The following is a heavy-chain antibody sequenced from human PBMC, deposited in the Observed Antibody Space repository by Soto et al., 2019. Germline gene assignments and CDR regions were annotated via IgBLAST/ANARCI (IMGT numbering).Heavy chain of an antibody. D-gene: IGHD3-9*01. V-gene: IGHV1-46*03. CDR1: GYTLISYY. CDR3: ARGDILSGCAHRALDY. Sequence: GASVKVSCKASGYTLISYYMHWVRQAPGQGLEWMGIINPSGGSISYAQKLQGRVTMTRDTSTSTVYMELSSLRSEDTAVYYCARGDILSGCAHRALDYWAQATLVTVSS. CDR2: INPSGGSI. J-gene: IGHJ4*02.